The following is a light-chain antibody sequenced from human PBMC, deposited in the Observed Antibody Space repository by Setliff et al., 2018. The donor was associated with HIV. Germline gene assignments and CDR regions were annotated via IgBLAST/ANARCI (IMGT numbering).Light chain of an antibody. V-gene: IGLV3-21*03. CDR3: QVWDSSSDHHV. CDR2: DDN. Sequence: SYELTQPPSVSVAPGKTARITCGGNNIGSKSVHWYQQKPGQAPVLVVYDDNDRPSGIPERFSGSNSGNTATLTISRVEAGDEADYYCQVWDSSSDHHVFGTGTKGTV. J-gene: IGLJ1*01. CDR1: NIGSKS.